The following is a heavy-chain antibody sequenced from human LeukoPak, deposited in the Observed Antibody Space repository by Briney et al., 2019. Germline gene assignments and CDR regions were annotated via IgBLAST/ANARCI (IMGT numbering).Heavy chain of an antibody. V-gene: IGHV1-69*01. CDR1: GGTFSSYA. CDR2: IIPIFGTA. J-gene: IGHJ3*02. Sequence: SVNVSCKASGGTFSSYAISWVRQAPGQGLEWMGGIIPIFGTANYAQKFQGRVTITADESTSTAYMELSSLRSAATAVYYCAGPLADPDAFDIWGQGTMVTVSS. CDR3: AGPLADPDAFDI.